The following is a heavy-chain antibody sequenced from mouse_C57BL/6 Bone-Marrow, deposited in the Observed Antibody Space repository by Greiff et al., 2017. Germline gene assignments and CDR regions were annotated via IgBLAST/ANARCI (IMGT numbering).Heavy chain of an antibody. CDR1: GYTFTSYG. CDR2: IYPRSGNT. J-gene: IGHJ2*01. D-gene: IGHD2-3*01. CDR3: ARSGGWLLRDCDY. Sequence: VKLQESGAELARPGASVKLSCKASGYTFTSYGISWVKQRTGQGLEWIGEIYPRSGNTYYNEKFKGKATLTADKSSSTAYMELRSLTSEDSAVYFCARSGGWLLRDCDYWGQGTTLTVSS. V-gene: IGHV1-81*01.